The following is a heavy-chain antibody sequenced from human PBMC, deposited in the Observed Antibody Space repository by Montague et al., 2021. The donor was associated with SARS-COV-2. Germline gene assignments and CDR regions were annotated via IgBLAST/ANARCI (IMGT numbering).Heavy chain of an antibody. Sequence: SRRLSCAASGFIFSSYGIHWVRQAPGKGLEWVAVISYDGSNKHYADSVKGRFTISRDNSKNTLYLQMNSLRAEDTAVYYCAKDQGDCSSSRCFRGWTYYYYGIDVWGQGTTVTVSS. CDR2: ISYDGSNK. V-gene: IGHV3-30*18. D-gene: IGHD2-2*01. J-gene: IGHJ6*02. CDR1: GFIFSSYG. CDR3: AKDQGDCSSSRCFRGWTYYYYGIDV.